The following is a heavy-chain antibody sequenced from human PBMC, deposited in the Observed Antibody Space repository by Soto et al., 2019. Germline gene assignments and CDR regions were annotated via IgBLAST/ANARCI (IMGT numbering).Heavy chain of an antibody. Sequence: EVQLEESGGGLVQPGGSLRLSCAASGISIGNYWMSWVRQPPGKGLEWVAHVKTDGSQEWLVDSVKGRFIVSRDNAENSFHLQMNSLRVEDTALYYCVAFGELNVWGRGTTVTVSS. CDR2: VKTDGSQE. CDR3: VAFGELNV. J-gene: IGHJ6*04. CDR1: GISIGNYW. V-gene: IGHV3-7*01. D-gene: IGHD3-10*01.